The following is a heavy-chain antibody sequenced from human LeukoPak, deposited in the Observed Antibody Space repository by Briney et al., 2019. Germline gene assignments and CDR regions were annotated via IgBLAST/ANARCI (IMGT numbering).Heavy chain of an antibody. V-gene: IGHV3-23*01. CDR2: ISRSGGST. CDR3: AKESGGSGSPFDC. Sequence: PGGSLRLSCAASGFTFGSYAMSWVRRAPGKGLEWVSAISRSGGSTDYADSVKGRFTLSRDNSKNTLYLQMNSLRGEDTALYFCAKESGGSGSPFDCWGQGTLVTVST. J-gene: IGHJ4*02. D-gene: IGHD3-22*01. CDR1: GFTFGSYA.